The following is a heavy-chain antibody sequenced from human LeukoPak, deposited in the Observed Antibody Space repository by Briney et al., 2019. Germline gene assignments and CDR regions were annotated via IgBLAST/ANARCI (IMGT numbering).Heavy chain of an antibody. CDR1: GFTFSDSY. CDR3: AKDLAGSGSYPY. J-gene: IGHJ4*02. CDR2: ISSSSTYT. V-gene: IGHV3-11*05. D-gene: IGHD3-10*01. Sequence: PGGSLRLSCAASGFTFSDSYMSWIRQAPGKGLEWVSYISSSSTYTNYADSVKGRFTISRDNAKNSLYLQMNSLSAEDTAVYYCAKDLAGSGSYPYWGQGTLVTVSS.